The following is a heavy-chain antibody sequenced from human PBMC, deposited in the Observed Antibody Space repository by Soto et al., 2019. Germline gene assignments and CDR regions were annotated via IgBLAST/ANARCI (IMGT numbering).Heavy chain of an antibody. J-gene: IGHJ4*02. CDR3: ARFITAAGRDYYFDY. V-gene: IGHV4-39*01. D-gene: IGHD6-13*01. CDR1: GGSISSSSYY. CDR2: IYYSGST. Sequence: QLQLQESGPGLVKPSETLSLTCTVSGGSISSSSYYWGWIRQPPGKGLEWIGSIYYSGSTYYNPSLKSRVTISVDTSKNQFSLKVRSVTAPDTAVYYCARFITAAGRDYYFDYWGQGTLVSVSS.